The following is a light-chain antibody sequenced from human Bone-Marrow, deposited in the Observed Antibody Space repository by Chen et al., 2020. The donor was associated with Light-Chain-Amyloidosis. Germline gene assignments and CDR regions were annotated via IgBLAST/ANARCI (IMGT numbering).Light chain of an antibody. J-gene: IGLJ2*01. CDR3: QSADSSGTYEVI. CDR1: DLPTKY. CDR2: SDT. Sequence: SYALTQPPSVSVSPGQTARITCSGDDLPTKYAYWYQQKPGQAPVLVRHSDTERPSGISERFSGSSSGTTATLTISGVQAEDEADYHCQSADSSGTYEVIFGGGTKLTVL. V-gene: IGLV3-25*03.